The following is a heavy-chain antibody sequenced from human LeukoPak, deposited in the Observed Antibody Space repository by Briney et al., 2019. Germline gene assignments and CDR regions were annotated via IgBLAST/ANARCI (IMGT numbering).Heavy chain of an antibody. CDR3: AREMRATISRYFDL. CDR1: GFTFSSYA. CDR2: ISYDGSNK. V-gene: IGHV3-30*04. J-gene: IGHJ2*01. Sequence: GGSLRLSCAASGFTFSSYAMHWVRQAPGKGLEWVAVISYDGSNKYYADSVKGRFTISRDNSKNTLYLQMNSLRAEDTAVYYCAREMRATISRYFDLWGRGTLVTVSS. D-gene: IGHD5-24*01.